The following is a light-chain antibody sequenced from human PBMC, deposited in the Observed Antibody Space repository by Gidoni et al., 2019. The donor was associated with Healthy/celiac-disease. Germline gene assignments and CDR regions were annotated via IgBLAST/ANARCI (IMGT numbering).Light chain of an antibody. Sequence: DIVMTQSPDSLAVSLGERATINCKSSQRVLYSSNNKNYFAWYQQKPGQPPKLLIYWASTRESGVPDRFSGSGSGTDFTLPISSLQAEDVAVYYCQQYYSTPWTFGQGTKVEIK. CDR2: WAS. J-gene: IGKJ1*01. V-gene: IGKV4-1*01. CDR1: QRVLYSSNNKNY. CDR3: QQYYSTPWT.